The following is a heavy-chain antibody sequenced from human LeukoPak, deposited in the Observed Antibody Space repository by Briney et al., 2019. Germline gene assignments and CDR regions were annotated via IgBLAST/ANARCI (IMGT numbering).Heavy chain of an antibody. J-gene: IGHJ4*02. Sequence: GGSLRLSCAASGFTFSSYTINWVRQTPGKGLEWVSSISSSSSYIYYADSMKGRITVSRDNAKNSLYLQMNSLRAEDAAVYYCARGVGATPAFFDYWGQGTLVTVSS. CDR3: ARGVGATPAFFDY. V-gene: IGHV3-21*01. CDR1: GFTFSSYT. D-gene: IGHD1-26*01. CDR2: ISSSSSYI.